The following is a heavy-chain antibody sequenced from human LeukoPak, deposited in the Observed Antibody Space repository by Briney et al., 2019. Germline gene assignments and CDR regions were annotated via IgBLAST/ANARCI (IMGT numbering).Heavy chain of an antibody. J-gene: IGHJ4*02. Sequence: GGSLRLSCAASGFTFSSHSMNWVRQAPGKGLEWVSSISSSSSYIYYADSVKGRFTISRDNAKNSLYLQMNSLRAEDTAVYYCARDPGSSWYYFDYWGQGTLVTVSS. D-gene: IGHD6-13*01. CDR2: ISSSSSYI. CDR3: ARDPGSSWYYFDY. V-gene: IGHV3-21*01. CDR1: GFTFSSHS.